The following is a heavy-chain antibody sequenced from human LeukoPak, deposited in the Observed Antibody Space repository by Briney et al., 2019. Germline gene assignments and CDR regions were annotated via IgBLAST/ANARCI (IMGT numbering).Heavy chain of an antibody. J-gene: IGHJ4*02. CDR2: ISGSGGST. CDR3: AKDDWLSSAFDY. CDR1: GFTFSSYA. D-gene: IGHD3-9*01. Sequence: EGSLRLSCAASGFTFSSYAMSWVRQAPGKGLEWVSAISGSGGSTYYADSVKGRFTISRDNSKNTLYLQMNSLRAEDTAVYYCAKDDWLSSAFDYWGQGTLVTVSS. V-gene: IGHV3-23*01.